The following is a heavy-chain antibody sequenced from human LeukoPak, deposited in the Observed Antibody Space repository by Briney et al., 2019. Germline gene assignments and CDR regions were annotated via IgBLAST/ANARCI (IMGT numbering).Heavy chain of an antibody. D-gene: IGHD1-26*01. J-gene: IGHJ4*02. CDR1: GFMFTNFW. CDR2: IKEDGSEE. CDR3: ARPTVGAIDYFDS. V-gene: IGHV3-7*01. Sequence: GGSLRLSCAASGFMFTNFWMNWVHQAPGKGLEWVANIKEDGSEEYYVDSVKGRFTISRDNAKNSLYLQMNSLRAEDTAVYYCARPTVGAIDYFDSWGQGTLVTVSS.